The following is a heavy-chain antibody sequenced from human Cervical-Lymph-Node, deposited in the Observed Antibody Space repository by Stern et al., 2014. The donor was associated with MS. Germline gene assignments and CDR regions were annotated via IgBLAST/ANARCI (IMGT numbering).Heavy chain of an antibody. CDR2: LYNSGAT. CDR3: ASRWSGTYYGQNWFDP. V-gene: IGHV4-31*03. CDR1: GDSITSGGHY. J-gene: IGHJ5*02. D-gene: IGHD1-26*01. Sequence: QVQLVQSGPGLVKPSQTLSLTCTVSGDSITSGGHYWSWLRPHPGKGLEWIGYLYNSGATFYNPSLKGRVTISLDTSKNQFSLQLSSVTAADTAIYYCASRWSGTYYGQNWFDPWGQGILVTVST.